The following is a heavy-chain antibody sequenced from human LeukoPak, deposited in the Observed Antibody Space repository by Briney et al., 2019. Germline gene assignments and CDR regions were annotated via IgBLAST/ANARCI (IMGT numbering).Heavy chain of an antibody. Sequence: QPGGSLRLSCAASGLTFSSYGMHWVRQAPGKGLEWVAVIWSDGSNKYYADSVKGRFTISRDNSKNTLYLQMNSLRAEDTAVYYCASAADPFDNWGQGTLVTVSS. CDR2: IWSDGSNK. D-gene: IGHD6-13*01. V-gene: IGHV3-33*01. CDR1: GLTFSSYG. CDR3: ASAADPFDN. J-gene: IGHJ4*02.